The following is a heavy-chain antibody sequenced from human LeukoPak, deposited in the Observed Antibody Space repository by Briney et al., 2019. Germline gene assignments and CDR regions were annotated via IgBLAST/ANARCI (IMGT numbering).Heavy chain of an antibody. Sequence: SQTLSLTCAISGDSVSSNSVAWNWIRQSPSRGLEWLGRTFYRSKWYNEYALSVKSRITINPDTSKNQFSLQLNPVTPEDTAVYYCARGRYSSFDYWGQGTLVTVSS. CDR3: ARGRYSSFDY. J-gene: IGHJ4*02. D-gene: IGHD1-26*01. CDR1: GDSVSSNSVA. V-gene: IGHV6-1*01. CDR2: TFYRSKWYN.